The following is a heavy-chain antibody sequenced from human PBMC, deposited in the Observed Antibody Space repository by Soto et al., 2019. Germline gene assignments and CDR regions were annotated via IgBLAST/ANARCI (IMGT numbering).Heavy chain of an antibody. D-gene: IGHD2-2*01. J-gene: IGHJ6*02. CDR2: IIPIFGTA. CDR3: ARGAGVGYQLLWLGYYGMDV. V-gene: IGHV1-69*13. Sequence: ASVKVSCKASGGTFSSYAISWVRQAPGQGLEWMGGIIPIFGTANYAQKFQGRVTITADESTSTAYMELSSLRSEDTAVYYCARGAGVGYQLLWLGYYGMDVWGQGTTVTVSS. CDR1: GGTFSSYA.